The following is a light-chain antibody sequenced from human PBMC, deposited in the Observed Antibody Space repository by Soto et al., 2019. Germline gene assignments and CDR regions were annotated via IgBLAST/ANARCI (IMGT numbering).Light chain of an antibody. V-gene: IGKV1-5*01. CDR1: QSIGKY. CDR2: DAS. Sequence: DIQMTQSPSSLSASVGDRVTITCRASQSIGKYLSWFQQTPGNAPNLLIYDASSLQSGVPSRFSGSGSGTEFTLTISSLQPDDFATYYCQQYNTYSWTFGQGTKVDIK. CDR3: QQYNTYSWT. J-gene: IGKJ1*01.